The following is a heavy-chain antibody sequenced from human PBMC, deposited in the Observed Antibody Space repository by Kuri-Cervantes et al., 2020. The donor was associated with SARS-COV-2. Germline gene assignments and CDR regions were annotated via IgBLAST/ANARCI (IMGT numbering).Heavy chain of an antibody. Sequence: GGSLRLSCVASGFTFSDYYLTWNRQAPGKGLEWVSYISSSGGSIFYADSVKGRFTISRDNAKNSLYLQMNSLRAEDTAVYYCARDLRLGKSLDYWGQGTLVTVSS. J-gene: IGHJ4*02. CDR2: ISSSGGSI. CDR1: GFTFSDYY. D-gene: IGHD7-27*01. V-gene: IGHV3-11*04. CDR3: ARDLRLGKSLDY.